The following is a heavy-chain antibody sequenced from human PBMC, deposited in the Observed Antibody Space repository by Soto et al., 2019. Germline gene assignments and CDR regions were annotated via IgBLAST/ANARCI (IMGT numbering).Heavy chain of an antibody. J-gene: IGHJ4*02. D-gene: IGHD6-13*01. Sequence: GGSLRLSCAASGFTFSSYAMHWVRQAPGKGLEWVAVISYDGSNKYYADSVKGRFTISRDNSKNTLYLQMNSLRAEDTAVYYCARESGYSSSWDYWGQGTLVTVSS. CDR1: GFTFSSYA. V-gene: IGHV3-30-3*01. CDR2: ISYDGSNK. CDR3: ARESGYSSSWDY.